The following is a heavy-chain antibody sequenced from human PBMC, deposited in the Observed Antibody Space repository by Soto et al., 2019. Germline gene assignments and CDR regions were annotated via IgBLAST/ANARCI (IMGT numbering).Heavy chain of an antibody. Sequence: QVQLQESGPGLVKPSQTLSLTCTVSGGSISSGDYYWSWIRQPPGKGLEWIGYIYYSGSTYYNTSLKSRVTIAVDTSKNQFSLKLSSVTAADTAVYYCARTLVVPAAETDYWGQGTLVTVSS. V-gene: IGHV4-30-4*01. D-gene: IGHD2-2*01. J-gene: IGHJ4*02. CDR1: GGSISSGDYY. CDR2: IYYSGST. CDR3: ARTLVVPAAETDY.